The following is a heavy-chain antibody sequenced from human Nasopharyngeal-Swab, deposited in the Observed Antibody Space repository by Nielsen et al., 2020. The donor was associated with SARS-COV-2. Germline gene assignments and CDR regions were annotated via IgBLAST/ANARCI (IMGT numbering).Heavy chain of an antibody. CDR3: ASLFVVPAAGPYYYYYYGMDV. V-gene: IGHV1-46*01. CDR1: GYTFTSYY. D-gene: IGHD2-2*01. Sequence: ASVKVSCKASGYTFTSYYMHWVRQAPGQGLEWMGIINPSGGSTSYAQKFQGRVTMTRDTSTSTVYMELSSLRSEDTAVYYCASLFVVPAAGPYYYYYYGMDVWGQGTTVTVSS. J-gene: IGHJ6*02. CDR2: INPSGGST.